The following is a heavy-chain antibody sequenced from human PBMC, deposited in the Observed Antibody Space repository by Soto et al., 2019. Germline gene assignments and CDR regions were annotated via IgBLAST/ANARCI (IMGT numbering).Heavy chain of an antibody. D-gene: IGHD2-21*02. CDR2: IIPIFGTA. V-gene: IGHV1-69*12. J-gene: IGHJ1*01. CDR1: GGTFSSYA. Sequence: QVQLVQSGAEVKKPGSSVKVSCKASGGTFSSYAISWVRQAPGQGLEWMGGIIPIFGTANYAQKFQGRVTITADESTRTAYMELSSLRSEDTAVYYCARDRAYCGGDCYSPYFQHWCQGTLVTVSS. CDR3: ARDRAYCGGDCYSPYFQH.